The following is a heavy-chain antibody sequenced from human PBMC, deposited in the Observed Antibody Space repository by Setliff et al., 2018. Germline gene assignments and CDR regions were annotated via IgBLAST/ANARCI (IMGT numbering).Heavy chain of an antibody. J-gene: IGHJ5*02. CDR1: GGSFSGYY. V-gene: IGHV4-34*01. D-gene: IGHD2-2*01. CDR2: INHRGTT. CDR3: VRTFNGSPADR. Sequence: SETLSLTCAVYGGSFSGYYWNWIRQAPGKGLEWIGEINHRGTTSYTPSLKGRVTISVDTSKNLFSLKLSSVTAADTAVYYCVRTFNGSPADRWGQGTLVTVSS.